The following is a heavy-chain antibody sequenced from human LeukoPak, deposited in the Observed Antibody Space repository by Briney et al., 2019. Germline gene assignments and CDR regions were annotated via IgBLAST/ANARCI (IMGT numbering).Heavy chain of an antibody. CDR1: GYTFTTSG. Sequence: ASVKVSCKASGYTFTTSGISWVRQAPGQGLEWMGWINTYNGDTNYAPKFQGTVTVTTDTSTSTVYMELRSLRSDDTAVYYCARDKNYYDVLTGRYPYFDSWGQGTLVTVSS. D-gene: IGHD3-9*01. J-gene: IGHJ4*02. V-gene: IGHV1-18*01. CDR2: INTYNGDT. CDR3: ARDKNYYDVLTGRYPYFDS.